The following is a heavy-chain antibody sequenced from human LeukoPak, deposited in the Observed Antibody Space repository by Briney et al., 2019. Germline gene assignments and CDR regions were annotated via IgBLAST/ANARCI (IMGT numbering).Heavy chain of an antibody. CDR3: TRDRGTRALDY. D-gene: IGHD1-14*01. CDR1: GFTVSSNY. V-gene: IGHV3-53*01. Sequence: PGGSLRLSCAASGFTVSSNYMSWVRQAPGKGLEWVSVIYSGGSTYYADSVKGRFTISRDNSKNTLSLQMNSLRAEDTAVYYCTRDRGTRALDYWGQGTLVTVSS. J-gene: IGHJ4*02. CDR2: IYSGGST.